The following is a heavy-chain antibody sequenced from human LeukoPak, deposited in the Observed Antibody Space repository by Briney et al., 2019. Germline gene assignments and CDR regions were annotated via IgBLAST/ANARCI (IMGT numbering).Heavy chain of an antibody. J-gene: IGHJ4*02. CDR1: GGSIRTFY. Sequence: SETLSLTCTVSGGSIRTFYWSWIRQPPGKGLEWIGYIYYSGNAKYNPSLKSRVSMSVDTSNNHFSLRLSSVTAADTAVYFCAGERSGYYYDRFDYWGQGNLVTVSS. CDR2: IYYSGNA. V-gene: IGHV4-59*08. CDR3: AGERSGYYYDRFDY. D-gene: IGHD3-22*01.